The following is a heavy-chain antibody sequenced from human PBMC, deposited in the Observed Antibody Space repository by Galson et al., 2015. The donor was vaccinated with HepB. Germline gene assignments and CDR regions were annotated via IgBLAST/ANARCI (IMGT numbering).Heavy chain of an antibody. D-gene: IGHD6-13*01. CDR3: VRELPYSYYFDY. CDR2: FNPSGDST. V-gene: IGHV1-46*01. J-gene: IGHJ4*02. CDR1: GYTFSSYY. Sequence: SVKVSCKASGYTFSSYYMHWVRQAPGQGLEWMGIFNPSGDSTSYAQKFQGRVTMTRDTSTSTAYMELSSLRSEDTAVYYCVRELPYSYYFDYWGQGTLVTVSS.